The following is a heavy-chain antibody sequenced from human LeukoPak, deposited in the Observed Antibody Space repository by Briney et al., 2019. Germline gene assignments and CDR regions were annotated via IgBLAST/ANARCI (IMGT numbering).Heavy chain of an antibody. CDR3: ARDQYSSGWHYFDY. CDR2: ISSSSYI. J-gene: IGHJ4*02. D-gene: IGHD6-19*01. Sequence: GGSLRFSCAASGFTFSSYSMNWVRQAPGKGLEWVSSISSSSYIYYADSVKGRFTISRDNAKNSLYLQMNSLRAEDTAVYYCARDQYSSGWHYFDYWGQGTLVTVSS. V-gene: IGHV3-21*01. CDR1: GFTFSSYS.